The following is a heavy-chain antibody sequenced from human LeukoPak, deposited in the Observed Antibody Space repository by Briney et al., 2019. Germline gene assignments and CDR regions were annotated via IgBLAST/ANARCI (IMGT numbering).Heavy chain of an antibody. CDR2: INPSGGST. CDR3: AREWGRGYSYGSSHYFDY. Sequence: GASVKVSCKASGYTFTSYYMHWVRQAPGQGLEWMGIINPSGGSTSYAQKFQGRVTITADKSTSTAYMELSSLRSEDTAVYYCAREWGRGYSYGSSHYFDYWGQGTLVTVSS. CDR1: GYTFTSYY. D-gene: IGHD5-18*01. V-gene: IGHV1-46*01. J-gene: IGHJ4*02.